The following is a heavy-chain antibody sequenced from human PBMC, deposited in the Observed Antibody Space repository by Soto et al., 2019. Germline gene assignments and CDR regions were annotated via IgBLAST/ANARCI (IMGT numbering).Heavy chain of an antibody. D-gene: IGHD2-21*02. V-gene: IGHV4-59*01. J-gene: IGHJ6*02. Sequence: PSETQCLTCTVSGGSISSSYWSWIRQPPGKGLEWIGYMYKTGSTVYNPSLKSRVTISVDTSKNQFYLKVNSVTAADTAVYYCARDLWGYCGTDCYPLDVWGQGTTVTVSS. CDR3: ARDLWGYCGTDCYPLDV. CDR2: MYKTGST. CDR1: GGSISSSY.